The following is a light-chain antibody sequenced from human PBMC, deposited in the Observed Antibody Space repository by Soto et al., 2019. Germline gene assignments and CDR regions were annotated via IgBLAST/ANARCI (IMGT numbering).Light chain of an antibody. Sequence: EMVLRQSPGTWSRYPGEKATPSCGASQSVSSNDLAWYQHKPGRAPMLLIYGASSRATGIPYSVSGSGSGTDFTLTIIRLEAEDFAVYHRQENATPPYTLGVGTKVDIK. CDR1: QSVSSND. CDR2: GAS. V-gene: IGKV3-20*01. J-gene: IGKJ2*01. CDR3: QENATPPYT.